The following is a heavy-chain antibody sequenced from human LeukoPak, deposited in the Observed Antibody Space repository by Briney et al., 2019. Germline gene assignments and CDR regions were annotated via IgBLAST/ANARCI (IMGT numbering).Heavy chain of an antibody. Sequence: SQTLSLTCAVSGGSISSGGYSWSWIRQPPGKGLEWIGYIYHSGSTYYNPSLKSRVTISVDRSKNQLSLKLSSVTAADTAVYYCARDSRRWGASTGYFDYWGQGTLVTVSS. V-gene: IGHV4-30-2*01. CDR1: GGSISSGGYS. CDR2: IYHSGST. J-gene: IGHJ4*02. CDR3: ARDSRRWGASTGYFDY. D-gene: IGHD3-16*01.